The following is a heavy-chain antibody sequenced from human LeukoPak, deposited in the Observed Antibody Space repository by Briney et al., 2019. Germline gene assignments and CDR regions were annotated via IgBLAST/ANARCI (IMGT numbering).Heavy chain of an antibody. CDR2: ISGSGGST. Sequence: HSGGSLRLSCAASGFTFSSYGMSWVRQAPGKGLEWVSAISGSGGSTYYADSVKGRFAISRDNSKNTLYLQMNSLRAEDTAVYYCAKRIAVAATTYYFDYWGQGTLVTVSS. V-gene: IGHV3-23*01. CDR1: GFTFSSYG. CDR3: AKRIAVAATTYYFDY. D-gene: IGHD6-19*01. J-gene: IGHJ4*02.